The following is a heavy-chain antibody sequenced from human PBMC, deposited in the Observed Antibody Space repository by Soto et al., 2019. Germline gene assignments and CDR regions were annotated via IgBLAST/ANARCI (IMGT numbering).Heavy chain of an antibody. V-gene: IGHV3-11*01. J-gene: IGHJ4*01. CDR2: ISGSGDVQ. CDR1: GFTFSDYY. D-gene: IGHD5-18*01. CDR3: ARERYSYGRYFDL. Sequence: PGGSLRLSCAASGFTFSDYYMSWIRQAPGKGLEWVSYISGSGDVQYYADSVKGRFTISRDNAKNSLYLQMNSLRAEDTAVYYCARERYSYGRYFDLWGHGTPVTVSS.